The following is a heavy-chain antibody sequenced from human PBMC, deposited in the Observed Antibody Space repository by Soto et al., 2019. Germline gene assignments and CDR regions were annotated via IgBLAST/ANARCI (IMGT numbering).Heavy chain of an antibody. CDR3: ARNYGPGYTFDY. J-gene: IGHJ4*02. CDR1: GYSISSSNW. D-gene: IGHD3-10*01. CDR2: IYYSGTT. Sequence: SETLSLTCAVSGYSISSSNWWGWIRQPPGKGLEWIGYIYYSGTTYYNPSLKSRVTMSVDTSKNQFSLKLTSVTAVDTAVYYCARNYGPGYTFDYWGQGTLVTVSS. V-gene: IGHV4-28*01.